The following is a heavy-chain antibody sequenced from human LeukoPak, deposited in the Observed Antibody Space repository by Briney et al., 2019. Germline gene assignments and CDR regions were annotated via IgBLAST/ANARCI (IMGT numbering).Heavy chain of an antibody. CDR1: GFTFSSYV. J-gene: IGHJ3*02. Sequence: GGSLRVSCAASGFTFSSYVMSWVRQAPGKGLEWVSAISGSGGSTYYADSVKGRFTISRDNSKNTLYLQMNSLRAEHTAVYYCANGPPKSIYAFDIWGQGTMVTVSS. V-gene: IGHV3-23*01. CDR2: ISGSGGST. CDR3: ANGPPKSIYAFDI. D-gene: IGHD2-2*02.